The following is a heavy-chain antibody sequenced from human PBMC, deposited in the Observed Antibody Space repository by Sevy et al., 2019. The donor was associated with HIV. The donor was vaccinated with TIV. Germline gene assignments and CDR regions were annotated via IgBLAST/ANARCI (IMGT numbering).Heavy chain of an antibody. CDR1: GFTFSDYY. J-gene: IGHJ6*02. CDR2: ISGSGTTI. D-gene: IGHD3-3*01. Sequence: GGSLRLSCTASGFTFSDYYMTWIRQAPGKGLEWVSYISGSGTTIDYADSVKGRFTISRDNAKKSLYLQMNSLRAEDTAVYYCAREPTDDFWSGYEYYYYGMDVWGQGTTVTVSS. V-gene: IGHV3-11*04. CDR3: AREPTDDFWSGYEYYYYGMDV.